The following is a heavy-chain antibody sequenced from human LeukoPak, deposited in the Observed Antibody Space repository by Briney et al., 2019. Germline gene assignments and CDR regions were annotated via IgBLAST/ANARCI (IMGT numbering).Heavy chain of an antibody. J-gene: IGHJ6*02. CDR1: GFTFSSYA. CDR2: ISYDGSNK. Sequence: GGSLRLSCAVSGFTFSSYAMSWVRQAPGKGLEWVAVISYDGSNKYYADSVKGRFTISRDNSKNTLYLQMNSLRAEDTAVYYCARGMVRPRDYYYYGMDVWGQGTTVTVSS. CDR3: ARGMVRPRDYYYYGMDV. D-gene: IGHD3-10*01. V-gene: IGHV3-30-3*01.